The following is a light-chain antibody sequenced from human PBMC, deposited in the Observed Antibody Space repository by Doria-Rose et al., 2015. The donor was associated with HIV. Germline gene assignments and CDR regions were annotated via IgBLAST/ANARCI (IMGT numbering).Light chain of an antibody. J-gene: IGKJ1*01. CDR3: HQYGTSWT. CDR2: DGS. CDR1: QSFSSTY. V-gene: IGKV3-20*01. Sequence: EIALTQSPGTLSLSPGERATLSCRASQSFSSTYLAWYQQNPGQAPSLLIYDGSTRATGIPDRFSASGSGTDFTLTINRLEPEDFALYYCHQYGTSWTFGQGTKVEI.